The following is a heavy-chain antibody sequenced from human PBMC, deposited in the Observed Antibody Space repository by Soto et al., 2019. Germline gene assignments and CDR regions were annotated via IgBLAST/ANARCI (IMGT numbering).Heavy chain of an antibody. V-gene: IGHV5-10-1*01. J-gene: IGHJ6*02. CDR1: GYRFTNYW. CDR3: ARHEEGPSNRYGMDV. CDR2: IDPSDSYT. Sequence: GESLKISCKGSGYRFTNYWISWVRQMPGNGLEWMGRIDPSDSYTNYSPSFQGHVTISADKSISTAYLQWSSLKASDTAMYYCARHEEGPSNRYGMDVWGQGTTVTVSS.